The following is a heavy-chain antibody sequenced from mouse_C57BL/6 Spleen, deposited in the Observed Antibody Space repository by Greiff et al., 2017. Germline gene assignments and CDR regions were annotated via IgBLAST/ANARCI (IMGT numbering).Heavy chain of an antibody. J-gene: IGHJ2*01. D-gene: IGHD1-1*01. Sequence: QVQLQQSGAELVRPGASVKLSCKASGYTFTDYYINWVKQRPGQGLEWIARIYPGSGNTYYNEKFKGKATLSAEKSSSTAYMQRSSLTSEDSSVYFWARSGYGSSSYFDYWGQGTTLTVSS. CDR1: GYTFTDYY. CDR2: IYPGSGNT. V-gene: IGHV1-76*01. CDR3: ARSGYGSSSYFDY.